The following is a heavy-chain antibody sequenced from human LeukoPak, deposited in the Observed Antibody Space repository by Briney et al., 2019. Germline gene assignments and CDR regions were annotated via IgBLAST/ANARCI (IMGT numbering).Heavy chain of an antibody. CDR2: MSPNSGNT. J-gene: IGHJ4*02. D-gene: IGHD7-27*01. CDR3: VRTPPNWGADF. V-gene: IGHV1-8*01. CDR1: GYTFTSYD. Sequence: ASVKVSCKASGYTFTSYDINWMRQATGQGLEWMGGMSPNSGNTGYAQKFQGRVTMTRDTSTGTGYLELSSLRSEDSAVYYCVRTPPNWGADFWGQGTLVTVSS.